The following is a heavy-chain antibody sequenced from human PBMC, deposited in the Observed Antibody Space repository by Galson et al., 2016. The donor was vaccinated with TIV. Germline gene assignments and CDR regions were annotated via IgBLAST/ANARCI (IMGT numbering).Heavy chain of an antibody. D-gene: IGHD5-12*01. CDR2: ISDGGKT. CDR1: GLSVSINY. CDR3: ARDRVVDATYYYYYYGMDV. J-gene: IGHJ6*02. Sequence: SLRLSCAASGLSVSINYMTWVRQAPGKGLEWVSLISDGGKTYYPDSVKGRFTISRDNSKSTLYLQMNRLRVEDTAVYYFARDRVVDATYYYYYYGMDVWGQGTAVTVS. V-gene: IGHV3-66*02.